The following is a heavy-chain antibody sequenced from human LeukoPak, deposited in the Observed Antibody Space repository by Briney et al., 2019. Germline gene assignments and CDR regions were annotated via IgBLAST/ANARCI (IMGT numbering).Heavy chain of an antibody. CDR1: GDTFTSHY. V-gene: IGHV1-46*01. CDR2: INPSSGGT. Sequence: ASVKVSCKASGDTFTSHYMHWVRQAPGQGLEWMGAINPSSGGTSYAQKFQGRVTMTRDTSTSTVYMDLSSLRSEDTALYYCARDPEDIVVVVAATTFDYWGQGTLVTVSS. CDR3: ARDPEDIVVVVAATTFDY. D-gene: IGHD2-15*01. J-gene: IGHJ4*02.